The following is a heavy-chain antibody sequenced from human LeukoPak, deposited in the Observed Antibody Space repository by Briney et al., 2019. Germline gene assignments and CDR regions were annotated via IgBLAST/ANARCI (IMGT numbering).Heavy chain of an antibody. CDR2: INPNSGGT. V-gene: IGHV1-2*02. Sequence: ASVKVSCKASGYTFTGYYMHWVRQAPGQGLEWMGWINPNSGGTNYAQKFQGRVTMTRDTSISTAYMELSRLRSDVTAVYYCARAGYDILTGAYWYFDLWGRGTLVTVSS. CDR3: ARAGYDILTGAYWYFDL. J-gene: IGHJ2*01. CDR1: GYTFTGYY. D-gene: IGHD3-9*01.